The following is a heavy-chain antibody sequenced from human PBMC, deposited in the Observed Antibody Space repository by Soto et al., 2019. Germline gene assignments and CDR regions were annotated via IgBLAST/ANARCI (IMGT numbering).Heavy chain of an antibody. CDR1: VFSFSSYA. Sequence: GGALSLSGAASVFSFSSYAMDWFRQAPVTVPEWVAVISYDGSNTYYADSVKGRFTISRDNSKDTLYLQMNSLRAEDTAVYYCARDPGYYYDSSGLYGMDVWGQGTTVTVSS. CDR3: ARDPGYYYDSSGLYGMDV. J-gene: IGHJ6*02. V-gene: IGHV3-30-3*01. CDR2: ISYDGSNT. D-gene: IGHD3-22*01.